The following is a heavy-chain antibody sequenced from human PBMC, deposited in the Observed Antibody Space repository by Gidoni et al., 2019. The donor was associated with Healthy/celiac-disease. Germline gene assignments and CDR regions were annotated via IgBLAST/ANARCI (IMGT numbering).Heavy chain of an antibody. CDR2: IWYDGSNK. V-gene: IGHV3-33*01. J-gene: IGHJ4*02. CDR1: GFTFSSYG. Sequence: QVQLVESGGGVVQPGRSLRLSCAASGFTFSSYGMHWVRQAPGKGLEWVAVIWYDGSNKYYADSVKGRFTISRDNSKNTLYLQMNSLRAEDTAVYYCARDWRQVVWLFDYWGQGTLVTVSS. D-gene: IGHD3-22*01. CDR3: ARDWRQVVWLFDY.